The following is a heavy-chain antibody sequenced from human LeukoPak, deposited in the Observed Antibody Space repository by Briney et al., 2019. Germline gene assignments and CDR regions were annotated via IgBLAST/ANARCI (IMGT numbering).Heavy chain of an antibody. CDR1: GGSISSSSYY. V-gene: IGHV4-39*01. CDR3: AGGSGWYFDY. D-gene: IGHD6-19*01. CDR2: IYYSGST. Sequence: SETLSLTCTASGGSISSSSYYWGWIRQPPGKGLEWIGSIYYSGSTYYNPSLKSRVTISVDTSKNQFSLKLSSVTAADTAVYYCAGGSGWYFDYWGQGTLVTVSS. J-gene: IGHJ4*02.